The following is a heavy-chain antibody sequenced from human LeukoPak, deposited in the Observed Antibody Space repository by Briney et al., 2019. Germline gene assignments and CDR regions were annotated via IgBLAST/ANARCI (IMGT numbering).Heavy chain of an antibody. V-gene: IGHV4-31*03. J-gene: IGHJ4*02. CDR3: ARYYYGSGSYFDY. CDR2: IYYSGST. Sequence: SETLSLTCTVSGGSISSGGYYWRWIRQHPAKGLEWIGYIYYSGSTYYNPSLKSRVTISVDTSKNQFSLKLSSVTAADTAVYYCARYYYGSGSYFDYWGQGTLVTVSS. D-gene: IGHD3-10*01. CDR1: GGSISSGGYY.